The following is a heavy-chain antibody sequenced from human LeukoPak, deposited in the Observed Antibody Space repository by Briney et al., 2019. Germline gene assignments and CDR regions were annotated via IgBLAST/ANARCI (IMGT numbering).Heavy chain of an antibody. CDR2: IYYSGST. CDR1: GGSISSYY. D-gene: IGHD5-24*01. Sequence: PSETLSLTCTVSGGSISSYYWSWIRQPPGKGLEWIGYIYYSGSTNYNPSLKSRVTMSVDTSKNQFSLKLSSVTAADTAVYYCARARGRDGYNFIVDYWGQGTLVTVSS. CDR3: ARARGRDGYNFIVDY. V-gene: IGHV4-59*01. J-gene: IGHJ4*02.